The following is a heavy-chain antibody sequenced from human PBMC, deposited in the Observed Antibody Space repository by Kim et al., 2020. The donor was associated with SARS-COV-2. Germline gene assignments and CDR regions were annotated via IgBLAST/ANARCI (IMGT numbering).Heavy chain of an antibody. CDR2: ISVSGGTT. D-gene: IGHD5-12*01. Sequence: GGSLRLSCAASGFTISSYAMSWVRQAPGKGLEWVSVISVSGGTTFYADSVKGRFTISRVNSKNTLFLQMNSLRAEDTAVYYCAKHPTTTRPFEYWGQGTLVTVSS. J-gene: IGHJ4*02. CDR3: AKHPTTTRPFEY. CDR1: GFTISSYA. V-gene: IGHV3-23*01.